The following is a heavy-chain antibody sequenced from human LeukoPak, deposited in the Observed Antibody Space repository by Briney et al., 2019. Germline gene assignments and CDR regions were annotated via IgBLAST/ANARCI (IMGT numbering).Heavy chain of an antibody. CDR3: ASHFRSNHYYFYYMDV. V-gene: IGHV1-69*05. D-gene: IGHD3-16*02. J-gene: IGHJ6*03. CDR2: IAPIFGTP. Sequence: ASVKVSCKASGGTFARYAISWVRQAPGQGLEWMGGIAPIFGTPNYAQTFQGRVTITTDESTSTAYMELSSLRSDDTAVYYCASHFRSNHYYFYYMDVWGTGTTVTVSS. CDR1: GGTFARYA.